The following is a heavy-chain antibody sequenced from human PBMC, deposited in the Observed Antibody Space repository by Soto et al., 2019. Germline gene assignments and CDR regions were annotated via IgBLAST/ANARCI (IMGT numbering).Heavy chain of an antibody. CDR3: ARRVYSSSWYSSWFDP. D-gene: IGHD6-13*01. Sequence: QVQLVQSGAEVKKPGSSVKVSCKASGGTVSSYAISWVRQAPGQGLEWMGGIIPIFGTANYAQKFQGRVTITADKSTSTAYMELSSLSSEDTAVYSCARRVYSSSWYSSWFDPWGQGTLVTGSS. V-gene: IGHV1-69*06. CDR1: GGTVSSYA. J-gene: IGHJ5*02. CDR2: IIPIFGTA.